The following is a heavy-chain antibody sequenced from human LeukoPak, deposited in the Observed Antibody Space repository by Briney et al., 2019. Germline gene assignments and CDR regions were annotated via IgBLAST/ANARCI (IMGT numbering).Heavy chain of an antibody. CDR2: FNPNLSLS. CDR1: GYTFTDFS. J-gene: IGHJ4*02. V-gene: IGHV1-2*02. Sequence: GASVKVSCKTSGYTFTDFSIHWVRQAPGQHLEWMGYFNPNLSLSKSAKQFHRRVTLTADPSINTAYMELTRLTSDDADIYYCARDAPVGDIAARSNPFEYWGQGALVTVSS. CDR3: ARDAPVGDIAARSNPFEY. D-gene: IGHD6-6*01.